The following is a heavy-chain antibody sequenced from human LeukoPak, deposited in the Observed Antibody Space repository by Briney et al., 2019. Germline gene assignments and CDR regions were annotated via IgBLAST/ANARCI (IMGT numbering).Heavy chain of an antibody. V-gene: IGHV4-39*01. D-gene: IGHD6-13*01. J-gene: IGHJ5*02. CDR3: ARYIAAAGPNWFDP. Sequence: PSETLSLTCTVSGGSISSSSYYWGWIRQPPGKGLEWIGSIYYSGSTYYNPSLKSRVTISVDTSKNQFSLKLSSVTAADTAVYYCARYIAAAGPNWFDPWGQGTLVTVSS. CDR1: GGSISSSSYY. CDR2: IYYSGST.